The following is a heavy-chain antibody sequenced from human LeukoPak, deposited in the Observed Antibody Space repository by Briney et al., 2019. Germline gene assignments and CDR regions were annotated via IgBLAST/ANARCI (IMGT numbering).Heavy chain of an antibody. V-gene: IGHV4-39*07. J-gene: IGHJ4*02. CDR2: IYYSGST. D-gene: IGHD5-18*01. CDR3: ARAQGGLWSPFDY. CDR1: GGSISSSSYY. Sequence: PSETLSLTCTVSGGSISSSSYYWGWIRQPPGKGLEWIGSIYYSGSTNYNPSLKSRVTISVDTSKNQFSLKLSSVTAADTAVYYCARAQGGLWSPFDYWGQGTLVTVSS.